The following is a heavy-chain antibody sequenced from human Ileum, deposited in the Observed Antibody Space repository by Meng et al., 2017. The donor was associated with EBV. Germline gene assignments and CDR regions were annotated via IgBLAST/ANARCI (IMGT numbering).Heavy chain of an antibody. D-gene: IGHD3-9*01. CDR2: IYQSGST. J-gene: IGHJ4*02. V-gene: IGHV4-4*02. Sequence: VQLQASGPGLVKPSGTLSLTCAVSGGSVSSGNWWSWVRQSPGKGLEWIGEIYQSGSTNYNPSLESRVTISLDKSENQLSLRLTSVTAADTAVYYCAREGGSFDILTGYDIWGQGTLVTVSS. CDR1: GGSVSSGNW. CDR3: AREGGSFDILTGYDI.